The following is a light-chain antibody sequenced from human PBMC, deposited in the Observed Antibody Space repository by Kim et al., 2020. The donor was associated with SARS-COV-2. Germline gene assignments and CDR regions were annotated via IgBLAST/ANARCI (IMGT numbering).Light chain of an antibody. CDR2: LAF. V-gene: IGKV2-28*01. CDR3: MQALQTPVT. J-gene: IGKJ2*01. CDR1: QSLLYSSGHNY. Sequence: DIVMTQSPLSLAVTPGEPASISCRSSQSLLYSSGHNYLDWYLQKPGQSPQLLIYLAFNRASGVPDRFSGSGSGTDFTLKISRVEAEDVGIYYCMQALQTPVTFGQGTKLEIK.